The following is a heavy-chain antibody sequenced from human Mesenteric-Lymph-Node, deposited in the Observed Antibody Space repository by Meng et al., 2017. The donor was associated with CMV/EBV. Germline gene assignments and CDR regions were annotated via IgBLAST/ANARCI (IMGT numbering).Heavy chain of an antibody. CDR2: IYWNDDK. CDR3: AHSGREPAAYYYYYGMDV. Sequence: SGPTLVKPTQTLTLTCTFSGFSLSTSGVGVGWIRQPPGKALEWLALIYWNDDKRYSPSLKSRLTITKDTSKNQVVLTMTNMDPVDTATYYCAHSGREPAAYYYYYGMDVWGQGTTVTVSS. CDR1: GFSLSTSGVG. V-gene: IGHV2-5*01. D-gene: IGHD2-2*01. J-gene: IGHJ6*02.